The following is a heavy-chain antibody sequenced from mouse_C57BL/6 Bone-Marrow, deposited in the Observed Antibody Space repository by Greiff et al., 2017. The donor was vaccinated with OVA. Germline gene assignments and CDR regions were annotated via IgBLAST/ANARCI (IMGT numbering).Heavy chain of an antibody. V-gene: IGHV8-12*01. CDR1: GFSLSTSGMG. Sequence: QVTLKECGPGILQSSQTLSLTCSFSGFSLSTSGMGVSWIRQPSGKGLVWLAHIYWDDDKRYNPSLRSRLTISKDTSRDKVFLKITSVDTADTAKYTCARCRLYYGSTAWFAYWGQGTLVTVSA. CDR3: ARCRLYYGSTAWFAY. J-gene: IGHJ3*01. CDR2: IYWDDDK. D-gene: IGHD1-1*01.